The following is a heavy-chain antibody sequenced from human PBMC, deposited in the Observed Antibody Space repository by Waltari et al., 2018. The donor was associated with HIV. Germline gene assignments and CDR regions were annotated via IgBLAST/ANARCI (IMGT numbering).Heavy chain of an antibody. D-gene: IGHD6-19*01. J-gene: IGHJ1*01. Sequence: QVQLQESGPGFVKPSETLSLICNVSGGSIASSDSFWGWIRQSPELHLEWVGSALYTRRTFLVTGQCFAKSSLKSRGALSVDTSKMQVSLRLTSVTAADTGLYYCVRHAAEFRPDFGWILAGVFEPWGLGTQVIVS. CDR3: VRHAAEFRPDFGWILAGVFEP. CDR1: GGSIASSDSF. V-gene: IGHV4-39*01. CDR2: ALYTRRTFLVTGQC.